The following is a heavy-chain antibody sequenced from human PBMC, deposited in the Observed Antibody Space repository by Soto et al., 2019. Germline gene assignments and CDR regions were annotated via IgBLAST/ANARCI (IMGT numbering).Heavy chain of an antibody. CDR3: ARVQRANNWFDP. V-gene: IGHV4-31*03. CDR1: GGSISNGGYY. CDR2: IYYSGTT. J-gene: IGHJ5*02. Sequence: SETLSLTCTVSGGSISNGGYYWSWIRQHPGKGLEWIGYIYYSGTTYYNPSLKSRIIVSLDTSKNQFSLILSSVTAADTAVYYCARVQRANNWFDPWGQGTLVTVSS.